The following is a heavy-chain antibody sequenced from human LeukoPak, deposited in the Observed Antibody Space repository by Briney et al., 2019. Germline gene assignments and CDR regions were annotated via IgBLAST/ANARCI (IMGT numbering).Heavy chain of an antibody. CDR1: GFTFSSYS. CDR3: ARDLGGDYFDY. Sequence: PGGPLGLSCAASGFTFSSYSMNWVRQALGKGLEWVSSISSSSSYIYYADSVRGRFTISRDNAKNSLYLQMNSLRAEDTAVYYCARDLGGDYFDYWGQGTLVTVSS. D-gene: IGHD1-26*01. CDR2: ISSSSSYI. J-gene: IGHJ4*02. V-gene: IGHV3-21*01.